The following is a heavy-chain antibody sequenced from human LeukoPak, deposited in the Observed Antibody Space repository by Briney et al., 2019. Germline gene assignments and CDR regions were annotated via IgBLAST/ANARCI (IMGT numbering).Heavy chain of an antibody. CDR2: ISYDGSNK. CDR3: AKDRQPYDSSGYSD. D-gene: IGHD3-22*01. J-gene: IGHJ4*02. Sequence: GGSLRLSCAASGFTFSSYGMHWVRQAPGKGLEWVAVISYDGSNKYYADSVKGRFTISRDNSKNTLYLQMNSLRAEDTAVYYCAKDRQPYDSSGYSDWGQGTLVTVSS. CDR1: GFTFSSYG. V-gene: IGHV3-30*18.